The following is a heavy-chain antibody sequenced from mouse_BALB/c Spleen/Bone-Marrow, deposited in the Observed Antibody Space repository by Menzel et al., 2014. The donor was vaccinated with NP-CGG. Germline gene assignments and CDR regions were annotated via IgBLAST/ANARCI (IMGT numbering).Heavy chain of an antibody. J-gene: IGHJ4*01. CDR3: ARHQRYYAMDY. CDR1: GFTFSSYG. V-gene: IGHV5-6*01. Sequence: EVQRVESGGDLVKSGGSLKLSCAASGFTFSSYGMSWGRQTPDKRLEWVATISSGGSNTYYPDSVKGRFTISRDNAKNTLYLQMSSLKSEDTAMYYCARHQRYYAMDYWGQGTSVTVSS. CDR2: ISSGGSNT.